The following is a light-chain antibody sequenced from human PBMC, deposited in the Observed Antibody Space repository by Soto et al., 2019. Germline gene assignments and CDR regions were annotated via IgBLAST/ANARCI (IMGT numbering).Light chain of an antibody. Sequence: EIVMTQSPATLSVSPGERATLSCRASQSVSSNLAWYQQRPGQAPRLLIYGASTRATGIPARFSGSGSGTDFTLSISSLQSEDFAVYYCQQSNNWTFGQGTKVDMK. CDR2: GAS. J-gene: IGKJ1*01. V-gene: IGKV3-15*01. CDR1: QSVSSN. CDR3: QQSNNWT.